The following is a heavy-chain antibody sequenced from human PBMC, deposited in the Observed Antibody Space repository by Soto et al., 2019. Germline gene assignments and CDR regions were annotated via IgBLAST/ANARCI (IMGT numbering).Heavy chain of an antibody. J-gene: IGHJ4*02. CDR1: GFTFTSSA. CDR3: AAVSTTNTEPRCSTDY. D-gene: IGHD1-7*01. CDR2: IVVGSRNT. V-gene: IGHV1-58*01. Sequence: ASVKVSCEASGFTFTSSAVQCVRQARGQRPEWIGCIVVGSRNTNYAQKFQERVTITRDMSTSTAYMELSSLRSEDTALYYCAAVSTTNTEPRCSTDYWGQGTLVTVSS.